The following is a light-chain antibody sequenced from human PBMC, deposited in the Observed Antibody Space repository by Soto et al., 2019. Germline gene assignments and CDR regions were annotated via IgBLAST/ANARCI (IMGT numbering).Light chain of an antibody. J-gene: IGLJ1*01. V-gene: IGLV2-8*02. CDR2: EVN. Sequence: QSALTQPPSASRSPGQSVAISCTGTSSDVGGYNYVSWYQLHPGKAPKLMIYEVNMRPSGVPDRFSGSKSGNTASLTVSGLRAEDEADYYCSSYAGSNNYVFGTGTQLTVL. CDR3: SSYAGSNNYV. CDR1: SSDVGGYNY.